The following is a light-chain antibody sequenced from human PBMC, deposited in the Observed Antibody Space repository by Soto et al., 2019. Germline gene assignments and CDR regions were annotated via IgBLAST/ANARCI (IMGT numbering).Light chain of an antibody. CDR1: SSDVGGYNY. CDR3: NSYRSSSTRYV. J-gene: IGLJ1*01. CDR2: DVT. V-gene: IGLV2-14*01. Sequence: QSVLTPPASVYGSTGQSITISCTGTSSDVGGYNYVSWYQQHPGKAPKLMISDVTNRPSGVSDRFSGSKSGNTASLTISGLQAEDEADYYCNSYRSSSTRYVFGTGTKVTVL.